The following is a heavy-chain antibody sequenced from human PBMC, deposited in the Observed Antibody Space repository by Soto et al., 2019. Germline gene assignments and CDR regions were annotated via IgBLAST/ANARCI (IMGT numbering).Heavy chain of an antibody. J-gene: IGHJ3*02. V-gene: IGHV3-9*01. CDR3: AKAQRHSYGSGTFAI. D-gene: IGHD3-10*01. CDR2: INSISVSI. CDR1: GFTFDDDV. Sequence: EVQLVESGGGLVQPGRSLRLSCAASGFTFDDDVMHWVRQAPGKGLEWITGINSISVSIRYADSVKGRFTISRDNAKNFLSLQMNSLRVEDTALYYCAKAQRHSYGSGTFAIWGQGTMVTVSS.